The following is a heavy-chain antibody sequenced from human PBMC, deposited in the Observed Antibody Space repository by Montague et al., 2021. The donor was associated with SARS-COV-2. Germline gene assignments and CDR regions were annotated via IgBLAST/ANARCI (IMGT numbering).Heavy chain of an antibody. Sequence: SETLSLTCIVSGSSVRRHYWGWIRQPPGKGLEWIGYIYYTGTTNYNPSLKSRVTMSLDTSKNQFSLKLSSVTAADTAVYYCARTYSMTTFGQPLDSDSWGQGTLVTVSA. D-gene: IGHD3-10*02. V-gene: IGHV4-59*02. CDR2: IYYTGTT. CDR3: ARTYSMTTFGQPLDSDS. CDR1: GSSVRRHY. J-gene: IGHJ4*02.